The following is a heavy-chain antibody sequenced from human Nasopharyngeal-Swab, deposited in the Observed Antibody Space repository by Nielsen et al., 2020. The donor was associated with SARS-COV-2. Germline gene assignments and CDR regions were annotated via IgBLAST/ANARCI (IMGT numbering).Heavy chain of an antibody. V-gene: IGHV3-74*01. CDR1: GFTFSTYW. D-gene: IGHD1-7*01. CDR2: TNTDGSST. CDR3: ARWGNYKILDY. Sequence: GESLKISCAASGFTFSTYWMHWVRQAPGKGLVWVSRTNTDGSSTDYADSVKGRFTISRDNSKNILYLQMNSLRAEDTAVYYCARWGNYKILDYWGQGTQVTVSS. J-gene: IGHJ4*02.